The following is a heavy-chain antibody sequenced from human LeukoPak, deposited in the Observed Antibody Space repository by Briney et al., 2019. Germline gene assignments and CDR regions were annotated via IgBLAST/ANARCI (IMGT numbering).Heavy chain of an antibody. J-gene: IGHJ4*02. Sequence: GGSLRLSCAASGFTFSSYAMHWVRQAPGKGLEWVAVISYDGSNKYYADSVKGRFTISRDNSKKTLYLQMNSLRAEDTAVYYCARDIPMGRGGSGRYYNGPGGYWGQGTLVTVSS. CDR1: GFTFSSYA. D-gene: IGHD3-10*01. CDR3: ARDIPMGRGGSGRYYNGPGGY. CDR2: ISYDGSNK. V-gene: IGHV3-30-3*01.